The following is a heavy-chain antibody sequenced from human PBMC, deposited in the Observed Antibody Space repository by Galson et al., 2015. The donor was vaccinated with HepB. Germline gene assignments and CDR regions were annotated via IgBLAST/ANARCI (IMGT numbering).Heavy chain of an antibody. CDR3: ARDFEGSGFDY. CDR2: ISYDGSNK. J-gene: IGHJ4*02. CDR1: GFTFSSYA. V-gene: IGHV3-30*04. Sequence: SLRLSCAASGFTFSSYAMHWVRQAPGKGLEWVAVISYDGSNKYYADSVKGRFTISRDNSKNTLYLQMNSLRAEDTAVYYCARDFEGSGFDYWGQGTLVTVSS. D-gene: IGHD2-15*01.